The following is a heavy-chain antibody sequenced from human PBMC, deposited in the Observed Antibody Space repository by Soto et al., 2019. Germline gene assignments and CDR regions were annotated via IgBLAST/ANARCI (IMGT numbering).Heavy chain of an antibody. V-gene: IGHV3-23*01. Sequence: GGSLRLSCAASGFTFSSYAMSWVRQAPEKGLEWVSAISGSGGSTYYADSVKGRFTISRDNSKNTLYLQMNSLRAEDTAVYYCAKDQWFYGDYADTFDYWGQGTLVTVSS. J-gene: IGHJ4*02. CDR3: AKDQWFYGDYADTFDY. CDR2: ISGSGGST. D-gene: IGHD4-17*01. CDR1: GFTFSSYA.